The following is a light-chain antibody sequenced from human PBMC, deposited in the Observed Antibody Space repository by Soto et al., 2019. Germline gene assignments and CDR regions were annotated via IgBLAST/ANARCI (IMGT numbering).Light chain of an antibody. CDR2: WAS. CDR1: QSVLYSSNNKNY. Sequence: DIVVNQSPDSLAVSLGERVTITCKSSQSVLYSSNNKNYLAWYQQKTGQPPKLLIYWASTRESGVPDRFSGSGSGTDFTLTISSLQAEDVAVYYCQQYYGPPRAFGQGTKVEIK. J-gene: IGKJ1*01. V-gene: IGKV4-1*01. CDR3: QQYYGPPRA.